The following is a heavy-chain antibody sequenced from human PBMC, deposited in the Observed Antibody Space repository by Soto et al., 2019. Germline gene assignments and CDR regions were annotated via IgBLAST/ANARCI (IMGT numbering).Heavy chain of an antibody. J-gene: IGHJ4*02. D-gene: IGHD1-26*01. CDR3: ARGVGAVVLWEY. V-gene: IGHV3-7*05. CDR2: IKQDGSEK. CDR1: GFTFSSYW. Sequence: EVQLVESGGGLVQPGGSLRLSCAASGFTFSSYWMSWVRQATGKGLEWVSNIKQDGSEKYYVDSVKGRFTISRDNAKNSLYLQMNRLRAEDTAVYYCARGVGAVVLWEYWGQGTLVTVSS.